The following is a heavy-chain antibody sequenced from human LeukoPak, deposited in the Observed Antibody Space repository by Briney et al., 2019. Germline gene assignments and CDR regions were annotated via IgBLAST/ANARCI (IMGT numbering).Heavy chain of an antibody. CDR3: ARGRFSGAFDI. D-gene: IGHD3-3*01. J-gene: IGHJ3*02. CDR2: IIPIFGAS. CDR1: GGTFSSYA. V-gene: IGHV1-69*13. Sequence: SVKVSCKASGGTFSSYAISWVRQAPGQGLEWMGGIIPIFGASNYAQKFQGRVTITADESTSTAYMELSSLRSEDTAVYYCARGRFSGAFDIWGQGTMVTVSS.